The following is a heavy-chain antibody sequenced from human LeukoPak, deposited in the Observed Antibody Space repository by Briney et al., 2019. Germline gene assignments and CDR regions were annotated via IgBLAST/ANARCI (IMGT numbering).Heavy chain of an antibody. V-gene: IGHV4-4*02. CDR1: GGSISSSNW. Sequence: SETLSLTCAVSGGSISSSNWWSWVRQPPGKGLEWIGEIYHSGSTNYNPSLKSRVTISVDKSKNQFSLKLSSVTAADTAVYYCARGVVGATIFDVNWFDPWGQGTLVTVSS. D-gene: IGHD1-26*01. CDR2: IYHSGST. CDR3: ARGVVGATIFDVNWFDP. J-gene: IGHJ5*02.